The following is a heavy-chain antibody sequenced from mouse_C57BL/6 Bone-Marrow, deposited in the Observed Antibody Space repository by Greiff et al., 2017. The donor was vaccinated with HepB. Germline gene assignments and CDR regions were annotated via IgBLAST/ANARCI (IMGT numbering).Heavy chain of an antibody. CDR3: ARVEYEYVEWFAY. CDR2: IDPSDSYT. V-gene: IGHV1-50*01. D-gene: IGHD2-4*01. J-gene: IGHJ3*01. Sequence: QVQLQQPGAELVKPGASVKLSCKASGYTFTSYWMQWVKQRPGQGLEWIGEIDPSDSYTNYNQKFKGKATLTVDTSSSTAYMQRSSLTSEDSAVYYCARVEYEYVEWFAYWGQRTLVTVSA. CDR1: GYTFTSYW.